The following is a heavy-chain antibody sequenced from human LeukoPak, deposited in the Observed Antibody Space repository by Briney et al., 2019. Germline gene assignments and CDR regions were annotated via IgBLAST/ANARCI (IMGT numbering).Heavy chain of an antibody. Sequence: PSETLSLTCTVSGGSISSYYWSWIRQPPGKGLEWIGYIYYSGSTNYNPSLKSRVTISVDTSKNQFSLKLSSVTAADTAVYYCARGAYDSSGYAWYFDLWGRGTLVTVSS. CDR3: ARGAYDSSGYAWYFDL. CDR1: GGSISSYY. V-gene: IGHV4-59*08. J-gene: IGHJ2*01. D-gene: IGHD3-22*01. CDR2: IYYSGST.